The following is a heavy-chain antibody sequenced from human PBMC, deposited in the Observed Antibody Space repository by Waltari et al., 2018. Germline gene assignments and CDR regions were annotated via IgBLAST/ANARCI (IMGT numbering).Heavy chain of an antibody. CDR1: GFTFSTYS. D-gene: IGHD5-12*01. J-gene: IGHJ4*02. V-gene: IGHV3-21*01. CDR3: AREGRGATYYFDY. Sequence: EVQLVESGGGLVKPGGSLRLSCAASGFTFSTYSMNWVRQAPGKGLGWVSSIGSSSSYVYDADSVEGRFTISRDNAKNSRYLQMNSLRAEDTAVYYCAREGRGATYYFDYCGQGTLVTVSS. CDR2: IGSSSSYV.